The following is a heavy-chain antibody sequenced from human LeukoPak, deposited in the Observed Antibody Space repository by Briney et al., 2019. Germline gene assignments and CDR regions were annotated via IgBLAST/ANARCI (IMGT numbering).Heavy chain of an antibody. CDR1: GGSISSYY. CDR2: IYYSGST. Sequence: PSETLSLTCTVSGGSISSYYWSWIRQPPGKGLEWIGYIYYSGSTNYNPSLKSRVTISVDTSKNQFSLKLSSVTAAGTAVYYCARSSSGSYYTGGWFDPWGQGTLVTVSS. J-gene: IGHJ5*02. D-gene: IGHD3-10*01. CDR3: ARSSSGSYYTGGWFDP. V-gene: IGHV4-59*01.